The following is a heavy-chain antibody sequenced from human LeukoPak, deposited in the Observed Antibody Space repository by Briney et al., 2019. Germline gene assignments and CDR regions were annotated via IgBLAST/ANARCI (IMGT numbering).Heavy chain of an antibody. CDR1: GFTFSSYG. Sequence: GGSLRLSCAASGFTFSSYGMHWVRQAPGKGLEWVAVIWYDGSNKYYADSVKGRFTISRDNSKNTLYLQMNSLRAEDTAVYYCARAPDYGDYGTDYWGQGTLVTVSS. CDR3: ARAPDYGDYGTDY. J-gene: IGHJ4*02. CDR2: IWYDGSNK. V-gene: IGHV3-33*01. D-gene: IGHD4-17*01.